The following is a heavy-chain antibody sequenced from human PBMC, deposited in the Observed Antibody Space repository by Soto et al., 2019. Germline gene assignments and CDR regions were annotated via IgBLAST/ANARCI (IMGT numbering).Heavy chain of an antibody. CDR1: GYTFTGYY. V-gene: IGHV1-2*04. CDR3: ARAPERGYNWFDP. Sequence: ASVKVSCKASGYTFTGYYMHWVRQAPGQGLEWMGWINPNSGGTNYAQKFQGWVTMTRDTSISTAYMELSRLRSDDTAVYYCARAPERGYNWFDPWGQGTLVTVSS. CDR2: INPNSGGT. D-gene: IGHD1-1*01. J-gene: IGHJ5*02.